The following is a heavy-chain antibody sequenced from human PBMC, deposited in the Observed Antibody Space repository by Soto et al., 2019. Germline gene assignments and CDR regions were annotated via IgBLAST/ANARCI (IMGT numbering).Heavy chain of an antibody. CDR2: ISGSGGST. CDR3: AKDLIAAFRPTYYYYGMDV. J-gene: IGHJ6*02. D-gene: IGHD6-25*01. CDR1: GFTFSSYA. V-gene: IGHV3-23*01. Sequence: GGSLRLSCAASGFTFSSYAMSWVRQAPGKGLEWVSAISGSGGSTYYADSVKGRFTISSDNSKNTLYLQMNSLRAEDTAVYYCAKDLIAAFRPTYYYYGMDVWGQGTTVTVSS.